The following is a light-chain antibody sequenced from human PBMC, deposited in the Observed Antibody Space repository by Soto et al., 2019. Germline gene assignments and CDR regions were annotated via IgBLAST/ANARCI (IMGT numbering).Light chain of an antibody. CDR3: LQDYNYPRT. CDR1: QDIGND. Sequence: QMTQSPSSMSASVGDRVTITCRASQDIGNDLGWYQQKPGKAPRLLISTASTLESGVPARFSGSGSGTHFILTISSLQPEDFATYFCLQDYNYPRTFGQGTQVEI. J-gene: IGKJ1*01. V-gene: IGKV1-6*01. CDR2: TAS.